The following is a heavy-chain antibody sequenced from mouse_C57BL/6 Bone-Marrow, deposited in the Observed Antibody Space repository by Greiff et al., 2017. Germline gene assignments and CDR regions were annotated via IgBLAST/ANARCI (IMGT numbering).Heavy chain of an antibody. J-gene: IGHJ4*01. CDR2: ISSGSSPI. CDR1: GFTFSDYG. V-gene: IGHV5-17*01. Sequence: EVQVVESGGGLVKPGGSLKLSCAASGFTFSDYGMHWVRQAPEQGLEWVAYISSGSSPIYYAATVKGRFTISRDNAKNTLFLQMTSLRSEDTAMYYCARQGLRAMDYWGQGTSVTVSS. D-gene: IGHD3-3*01. CDR3: ARQGLRAMDY.